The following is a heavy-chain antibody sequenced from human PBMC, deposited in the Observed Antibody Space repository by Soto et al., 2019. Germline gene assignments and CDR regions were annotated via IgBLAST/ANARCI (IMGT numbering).Heavy chain of an antibody. CDR2: IHYSGST. J-gene: IGHJ4*02. Sequence: SETLSLTCTVSGDSIGTTHSYWAWIRQSPGKGLEWIGNIHYSGSTYYMPSLRSRVTLSVDPPKNQFSLRLTSVTAEDTAVYYCARHEGNGNVWPLDYWGQGILVTVSS. D-gene: IGHD2-8*01. CDR1: GDSIGTTHSY. V-gene: IGHV4-39*01. CDR3: ARHEGNGNVWPLDY.